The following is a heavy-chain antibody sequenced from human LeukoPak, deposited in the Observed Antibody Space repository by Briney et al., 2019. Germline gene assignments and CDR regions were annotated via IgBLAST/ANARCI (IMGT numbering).Heavy chain of an antibody. CDR3: ARDFEGVL. D-gene: IGHD2-8*01. J-gene: IGHJ4*02. CDR1: GYSISSGYY. Sequence: SETLSLTCTVSGYSISSGYYWGWIRQPPGKGLEWIGSIYHSGSTYYNPSLKSRVTISVDTSKNQFSLKLSSVTAADTAVYYCARDFEGVLWGQGTLVTVSS. V-gene: IGHV4-38-2*02. CDR2: IYHSGST.